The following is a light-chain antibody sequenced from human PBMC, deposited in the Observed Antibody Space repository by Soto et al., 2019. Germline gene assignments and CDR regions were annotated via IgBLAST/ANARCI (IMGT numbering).Light chain of an antibody. CDR3: QHYNSYSEA. CDR2: DVS. J-gene: IGKJ1*01. V-gene: IGKV1-5*01. CDR1: QNIERW. Sequence: DIQVTQSPSTLSASVGDRVTITCRASQNIERWLAWYQQKPGKAPKLLLYDVSSLESGVPSRFSGSGSGTEFTLTISSLQPDDFATYYCQHYNSYSEAFGQGTKVDIK.